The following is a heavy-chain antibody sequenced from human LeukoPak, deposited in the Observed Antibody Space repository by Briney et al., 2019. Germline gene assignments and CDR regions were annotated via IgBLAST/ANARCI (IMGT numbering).Heavy chain of an antibody. J-gene: IGHJ5*02. CDR3: ARDWDGRSDCFDP. Sequence: ASVKVSCQASGYSFITFGISWVRQAPGHGLEWMGYISGPSDGINYADNFQDRLTMTTDTSTSTAYMELRSLTSDDTAVYYCARDWDGRSDCFDPWGQGTLVIVSS. D-gene: IGHD1-26*01. CDR2: ISGPSDGI. CDR1: GYSFITFG. V-gene: IGHV1-18*01.